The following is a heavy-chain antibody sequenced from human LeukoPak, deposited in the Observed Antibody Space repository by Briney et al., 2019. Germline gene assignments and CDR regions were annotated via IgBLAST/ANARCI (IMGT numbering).Heavy chain of an antibody. CDR1: GFMFTSYW. CDR2: ISSSSSYI. CDR3: ARVSMVRGPTTH. V-gene: IGHV3-21*01. Sequence: PGGSLRLSCAASGFMFTSYWMSWVRQAPGKGLEWVSSISSSSSYIYYADSVKGRFTISRDNAKNSLYLQMNSLRAEDTAVYYCARVSMVRGPTTHWGQGTLVTVSS. J-gene: IGHJ4*02. D-gene: IGHD3-10*01.